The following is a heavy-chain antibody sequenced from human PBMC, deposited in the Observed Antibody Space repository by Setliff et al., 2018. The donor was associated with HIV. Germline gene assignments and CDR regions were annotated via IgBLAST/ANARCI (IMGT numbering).Heavy chain of an antibody. CDR2: IYTRGNT. CDR3: TRDLWGDDYYYNNMDV. J-gene: IGHJ6*03. CDR1: GASITSHN. Sequence: SSETLSLTCSVSGASITSHNWSWIRQAAGKGLEWIGGIYTRGNTNYNPSLRSRVTMSVDTSKNQFSLKVTSVTAADTAVYYCTRDLWGDDYYYNNMDVWGKGTTVTVSS. V-gene: IGHV4-4*07. D-gene: IGHD2-21*02.